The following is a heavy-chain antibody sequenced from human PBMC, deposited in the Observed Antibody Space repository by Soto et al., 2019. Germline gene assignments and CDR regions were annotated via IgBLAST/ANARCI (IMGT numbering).Heavy chain of an antibody. D-gene: IGHD5-18*01. V-gene: IGHV4-4*02. Sequence: QVQLQESGPGLVKPSGTLSLTCAVSSGSISSSNWWSWVRQPPGKGLEWIGEIYHSGSTNYNPSLQSRVTISVDKSKNQFSLKLTSVTAADTAVYYCVSSYSHNGDYWGQGTLVTVSS. CDR2: IYHSGST. CDR1: SGSISSSNW. CDR3: VSSYSHNGDY. J-gene: IGHJ4*02.